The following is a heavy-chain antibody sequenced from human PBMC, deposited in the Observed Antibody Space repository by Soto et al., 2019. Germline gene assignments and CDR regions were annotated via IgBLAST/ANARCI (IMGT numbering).Heavy chain of an antibody. D-gene: IGHD1-1*01. CDR3: AREPATAKPEGVDF. CDR1: GYTFSDYY. V-gene: IGHV1-2*02. Sequence: QVQLVQSGAEVRKPGASVKFSCKASGYTFSDYYIHWVRQAPGQGLEWMGWINPNSGGTKYAPKFQGGVNMPRDTPITTAYMELSRLRSGDTAVYYCAREPATAKPEGVDFWGQGTLVTVSS. J-gene: IGHJ4*02. CDR2: INPNSGGT.